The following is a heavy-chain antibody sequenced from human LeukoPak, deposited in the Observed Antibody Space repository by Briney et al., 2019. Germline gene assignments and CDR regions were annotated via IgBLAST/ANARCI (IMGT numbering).Heavy chain of an antibody. V-gene: IGHV3-23*01. CDR1: GFTFSSYA. CDR3: AKDSSIAAAGTNWFDP. D-gene: IGHD6-13*01. CDR2: ISGSGGST. Sequence: GGSLSLSCAASGFTFSSYAMSWVRQAPGKGLEWVSAISGSGGSTYYADSVKGRFTISRDNSKNTLYLQMNSLRAEDTAVYYCAKDSSIAAAGTNWFDPWGQGTLVTVSS. J-gene: IGHJ5*02.